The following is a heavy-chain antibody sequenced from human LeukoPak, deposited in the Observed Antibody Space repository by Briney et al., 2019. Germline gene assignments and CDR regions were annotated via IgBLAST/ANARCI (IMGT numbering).Heavy chain of an antibody. CDR2: IYYSGSA. CDR1: GGSINYYY. J-gene: IGHJ3*02. Sequence: SETLSLTCTVSGGSINYYYWSWIRQPPGKGLEWIGYIYYSGSANYNPSLKGRVSISVDTSKNHFSLKLSSVTAGDTAVYYCARATQGAFDIWGQGTMVTVSS. CDR3: ARATQGAFDI. V-gene: IGHV4-59*01.